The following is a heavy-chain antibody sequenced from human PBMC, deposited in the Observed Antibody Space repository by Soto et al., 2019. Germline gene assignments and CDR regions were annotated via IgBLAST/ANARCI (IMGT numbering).Heavy chain of an antibody. CDR1: GVTFNNYE. J-gene: IGHJ6*02. V-gene: IGHV3-48*03. CDR3: ASQVNRNYAAGGMAI. D-gene: IGHD1-7*01. CDR2: ISRSGTTL. Sequence: GVTLRLSCSASGVTFNNYEMNWVRQAPGKGLECISHISRSGTTLHYADSVKGRFTISRDNAKNSLYLQMNSLRVEDTALYYWASQVNRNYAAGGMAICGQRTTVTVSS.